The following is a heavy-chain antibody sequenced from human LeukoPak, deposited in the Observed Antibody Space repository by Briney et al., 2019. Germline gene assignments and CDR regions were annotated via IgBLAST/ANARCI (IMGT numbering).Heavy chain of an antibody. Sequence: PGGSLRLSCAASGFTFSDHYMDWVRQAPGKGLEWVGRTRNKANSYTTEYAASVKGRFTISRDDSKNSLYLQMNSLTAEDTALYYCARDGSGWSRDVWGQGTTVTVS. D-gene: IGHD6-19*01. CDR3: ARDGSGWSRDV. CDR2: TRNKANSYTT. V-gene: IGHV3-72*01. J-gene: IGHJ6*02. CDR1: GFTFSDHY.